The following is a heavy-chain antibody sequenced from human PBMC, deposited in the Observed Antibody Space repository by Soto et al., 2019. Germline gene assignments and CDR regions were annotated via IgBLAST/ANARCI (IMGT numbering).Heavy chain of an antibody. J-gene: IGHJ4*02. Sequence: PGGSLRLSCAGSGFTLSDYSINWVRQAPGKGLEWVSYISSRSSTIYYADSVKGRFTISRDNAKNSLSLQMNSLRAEDTAVYYGARDFSLDYWGQGTLVTVST. CDR2: ISSRSSTI. CDR1: GFTLSDYS. CDR3: ARDFSLDY. V-gene: IGHV3-48*01.